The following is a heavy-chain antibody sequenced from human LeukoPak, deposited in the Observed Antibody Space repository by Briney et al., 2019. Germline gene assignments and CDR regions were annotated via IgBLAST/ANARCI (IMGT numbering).Heavy chain of an antibody. CDR2: INPSGGST. D-gene: IGHD1-1*01. V-gene: IGHV1-46*01. J-gene: IGHJ4*02. CDR1: GYTFTSYY. CDR3: ARVVLGSGKAVALGY. Sequence: ASVKVSCKASGYTFTSYYMHWVRQAPGQGLEWMGIINPSGGSTSYAQKFQGRVTVTRDTSTSTVYMELSSLRSEDTAVYYCARVVLGSGKAVALGYWGQGTLVTVSS.